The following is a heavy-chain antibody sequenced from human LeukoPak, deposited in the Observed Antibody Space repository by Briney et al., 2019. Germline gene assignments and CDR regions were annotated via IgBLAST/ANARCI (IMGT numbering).Heavy chain of an antibody. CDR1: GYTFTSYD. J-gene: IGHJ6*03. V-gene: IGHV1-8*01. CDR2: MNPNSGNT. D-gene: IGHD5-12*01. Sequence: ASVKVSCKASGYTFTSYDINWVRQATGQGLEWMGWMNPNSGNTGYAQKFQGRVTMTRNTSISTAYMELSSLRSEDTAIYYCARDIVATIPQEVYYYMDVWGKGTTVTISS. CDR3: ARDIVATIPQEVYYYMDV.